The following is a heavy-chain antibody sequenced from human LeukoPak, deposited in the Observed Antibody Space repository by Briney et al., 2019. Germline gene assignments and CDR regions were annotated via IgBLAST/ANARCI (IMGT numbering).Heavy chain of an antibody. Sequence: SETLSLTCTVSGGSISSYYWSWIRQPPGKGLEWIGYIYYSGSTNYNPSLKSRVTTSVDTSKNQFSLKLSSVTAADTAVYYCARTRLLWCGELFCPRDWYFDLWGRGTRSLSPQ. J-gene: IGHJ2*01. V-gene: IGHV4-59*01. CDR3: ARTRLLWCGELFCPRDWYFDL. CDR1: GGSISSYY. D-gene: IGHD3-10*01. CDR2: IYYSGST.